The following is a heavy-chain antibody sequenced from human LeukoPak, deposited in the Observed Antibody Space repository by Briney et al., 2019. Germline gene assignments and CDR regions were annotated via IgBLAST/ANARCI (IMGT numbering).Heavy chain of an antibody. CDR3: ARGKRARWLQAYYFDY. V-gene: IGHV1-2*02. CDR2: INPNSGGT. CDR1: GYTFTGYY. Sequence: GASVNVSCKASGYTFTGYYMHWVRQAPGQGLEWMGWINPNSGGTNYAQKFQGRVTMTRDTSISTAYMELSRLRSDDTGVYYCARGKRARWLQAYYFDYWGQGTLVTVSS. D-gene: IGHD5-24*01. J-gene: IGHJ4*02.